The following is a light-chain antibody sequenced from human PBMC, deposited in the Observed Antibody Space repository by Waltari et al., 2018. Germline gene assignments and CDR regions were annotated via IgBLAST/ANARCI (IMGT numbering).Light chain of an antibody. CDR1: SSNIGSKT. Sequence: QSVVTQSPSASGPPGQRVTISCSGSSSNIGSKTVTWYQHLPGTAPKHLIHNNNRRPSGVPGRVSGSKSDTSASLAISGLQSEDEAEYYCAVWDDSLNGWMFGGGTKLTVL. V-gene: IGLV1-44*01. CDR3: AVWDDSLNGWM. J-gene: IGLJ3*02. CDR2: NNN.